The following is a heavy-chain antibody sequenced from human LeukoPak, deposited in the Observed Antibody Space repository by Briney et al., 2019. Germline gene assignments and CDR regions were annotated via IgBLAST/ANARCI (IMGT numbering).Heavy chain of an antibody. V-gene: IGHV4-34*01. D-gene: IGHD6-19*01. J-gene: IGHJ6*03. CDR2: INHSGST. Sequence: PSETLSLTCAVYGGSFSGYYWSWIRQPPGKGLEWIGEINHSGSTNYNQSLKSRVTISVDTSKNQFSLKRSSVTAADTAVYYCARGSSQAGSGWFRYYYYMDVWGKGTTVTVSS. CDR1: GGSFSGYY. CDR3: ARGSSQAGSGWFRYYYYMDV.